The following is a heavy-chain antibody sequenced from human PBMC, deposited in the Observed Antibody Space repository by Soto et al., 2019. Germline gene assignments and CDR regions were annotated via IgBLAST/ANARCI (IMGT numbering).Heavy chain of an antibody. Sequence: SETLSLTCAVSGGSISSGGYSWSWIRQPPGKGLEWIGYIYHSGSTYYNPSLKSRVTISVDRSKNQFSLKLSSVTAADTAVYYCARGAGRFLEWFSVYFDYWGQGTLVTVSS. D-gene: IGHD3-3*01. V-gene: IGHV4-30-2*01. CDR2: IYHSGST. CDR1: GGSISSGGYS. J-gene: IGHJ4*02. CDR3: ARGAGRFLEWFSVYFDY.